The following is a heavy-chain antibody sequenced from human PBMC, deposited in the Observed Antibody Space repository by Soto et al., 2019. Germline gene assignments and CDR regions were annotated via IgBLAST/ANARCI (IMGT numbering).Heavy chain of an antibody. V-gene: IGHV1-3*01. CDR3: AREGAHYTPLDH. D-gene: IGHD2-15*01. J-gene: IGHJ4*02. Sequence: ASVKVSCKASGYTFTDYAIHWVRQAPGQGLEWMGWINVGNGNTGYSRKFRGRVTNARDMSASTAYIEVTSLTSEDTAIYYCAREGAHYTPLDHWGQGTLVTVSS. CDR2: INVGNGNT. CDR1: GYTFTDYA.